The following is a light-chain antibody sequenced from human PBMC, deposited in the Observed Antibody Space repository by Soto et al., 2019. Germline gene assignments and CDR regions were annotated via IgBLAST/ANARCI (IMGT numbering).Light chain of an antibody. J-gene: IGLJ2*01. CDR1: ISNIGAGYG. CDR3: QSYDSSLSGVV. CDR2: DNT. V-gene: IGLV1-40*01. Sequence: QSVLTQPPSVSGAPGQRVTLYCTGSISNIGAGYGVHWYQQLPGRAPKLLVYDNTKRHSGVSDRFSGSKSGTSASLAITRLQADDEAEYYCQSYDSSLSGVVFGGGTKVTVL.